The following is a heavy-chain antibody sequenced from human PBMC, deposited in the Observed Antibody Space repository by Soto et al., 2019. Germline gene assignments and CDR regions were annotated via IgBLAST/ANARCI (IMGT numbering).Heavy chain of an antibody. D-gene: IGHD3-3*01. V-gene: IGHV1-2*02. CDR2: IFPNSGGST. Sequence: ASVKVSCKTSGYTFAAYYIHWVRQAPGQGLEWMGFIFPNSGGSTTSAQQFEGRVTMTRDSSISTAYLELSGLTPDDTAVYYCAKDVSSGITSFDLWGRGTLVTVSS. J-gene: IGHJ2*01. CDR3: AKDVSSGITSFDL. CDR1: GYTFAAYY.